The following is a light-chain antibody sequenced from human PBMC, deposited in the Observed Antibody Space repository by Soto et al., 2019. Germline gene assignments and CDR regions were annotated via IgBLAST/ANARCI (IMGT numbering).Light chain of an antibody. CDR1: STDVGGYNY. V-gene: IGLV2-14*01. Sequence: QSALTQPASVSGSPGQWITISCTGTSTDVGGYNYVAWYQQHAGEAPKLMIYDVSNRPSGVSNRFSGSKSGNTASLTISGLQAEDEADYYCSSYTSSSTLVVFGGGTKLTVL. CDR2: DVS. J-gene: IGLJ2*01. CDR3: SSYTSSSTLVV.